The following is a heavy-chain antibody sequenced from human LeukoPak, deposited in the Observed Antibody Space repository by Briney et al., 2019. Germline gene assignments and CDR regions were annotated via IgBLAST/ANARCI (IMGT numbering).Heavy chain of an antibody. Sequence: SETLSLTCTVSGGSISSGSYYWSWIRQPAGKGLEWIGRIYTGGSTNYNPSLKSRVTMSVDTSKNQFSLKLSSVTAADTAVYYCARIIYGSGPNPYYYYYMDVWGKGTTVTISS. D-gene: IGHD3-10*01. V-gene: IGHV4-61*02. CDR1: GGSISSGSYY. CDR3: ARIIYGSGPNPYYYYYMDV. CDR2: IYTGGST. J-gene: IGHJ6*03.